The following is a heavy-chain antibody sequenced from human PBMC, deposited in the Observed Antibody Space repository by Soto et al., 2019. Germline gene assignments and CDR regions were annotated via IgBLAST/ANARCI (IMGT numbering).Heavy chain of an antibody. CDR1: GFTFSSYS. J-gene: IGHJ5*02. CDR2: ISSSSTI. CDR3: AREQQLVLDNWFDP. V-gene: IGHV3-48*02. D-gene: IGHD6-13*01. Sequence: GGSLRLSCAASGFTFSSYSMNWVRQAPGKGLEWVSYISSSSTIYYADSVKGRFTISRDNAKNSLYLQMNSLRDEDTAVYYCAREQQLVLDNWFDPWGQGTLVTVSS.